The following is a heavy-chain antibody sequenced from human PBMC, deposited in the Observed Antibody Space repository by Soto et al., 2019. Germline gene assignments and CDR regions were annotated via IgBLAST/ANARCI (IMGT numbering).Heavy chain of an antibody. J-gene: IGHJ6*02. CDR3: ARSYCSGGSCYLAYYYYYGMDV. CDR2: INHSGST. CDR1: GGSFSGYY. Sequence: SETLSLTCAVYGGSFSGYYWSWIRQPPGKGLEWIGEINHSGSTNYNPSLKSRVTISVDTSKNQFSLKLSSVTAADTAVYYCARSYCSGGSCYLAYYYYYGMDVWGQGTTVTVSS. V-gene: IGHV4-34*01. D-gene: IGHD2-15*01.